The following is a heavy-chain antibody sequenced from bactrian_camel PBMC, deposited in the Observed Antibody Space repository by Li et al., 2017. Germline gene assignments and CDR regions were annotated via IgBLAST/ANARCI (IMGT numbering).Heavy chain of an antibody. CDR3: SNRAKDDIATQNDFGF. Sequence: HVQLVESGGGSVQSGGTLRLSCTASGFTFSSSGMAWVRQAPGKGLEWVSGIESDGSTTYYADSVKARFAISRDNAKNTLHLQMNSLNSEDTAMYYCSNRAKDDIATQNDFGFWGQGTQVTVS. J-gene: IGHJ6*01. V-gene: IGHV3S6*01. CDR1: GFTFSSSG. CDR2: IESDGSTT. D-gene: IGHD4*01.